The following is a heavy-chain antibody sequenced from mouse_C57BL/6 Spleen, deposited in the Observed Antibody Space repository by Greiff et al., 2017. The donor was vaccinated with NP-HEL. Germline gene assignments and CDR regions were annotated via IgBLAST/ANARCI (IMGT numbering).Heavy chain of an antibody. D-gene: IGHD1-1*01. CDR2: IYPRSGNT. CDR1: GYTFTSYG. CDR3: ARATGSRYFDV. J-gene: IGHJ1*03. Sequence: VQLVESGAELARPGASVKLSCKASGYTFTSYGISWVKQRTGQGLEWIGEIYPRSGNTYYNEKFKGKATLTADKSSSTAYMELRSLTSEDSAVYFCARATGSRYFDVWGTGTTVTVSS. V-gene: IGHV1-81*01.